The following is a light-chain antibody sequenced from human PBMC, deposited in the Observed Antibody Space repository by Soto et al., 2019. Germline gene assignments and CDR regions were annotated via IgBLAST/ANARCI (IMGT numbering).Light chain of an antibody. CDR1: SSDVGNYNY. Sequence: QSALTQPPSASGSPGQSVTISCTGTSSDVGNYNYVSWYQQHPGKAPKVMIYEGSKRPSGVSNRFSGSKSGNTASLTISGLQAEDEADYYCCSYAGSSTYVFGTGTKLTVL. J-gene: IGLJ1*01. CDR2: EGS. CDR3: CSYAGSSTYV. V-gene: IGLV2-23*01.